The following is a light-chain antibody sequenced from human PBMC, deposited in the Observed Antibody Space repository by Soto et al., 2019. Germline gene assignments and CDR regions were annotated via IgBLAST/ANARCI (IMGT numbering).Light chain of an antibody. CDR3: QEYDDLPYT. CDR2: DAS. V-gene: IGKV1-33*01. J-gene: IGKJ3*01. Sequence: DIQMTQSPSSLSASVGDRVTITCQASHDINNYLNWYQQKPGKAPKLLIYDASNLKTGVPSRLSGSGSGADFTFTISNLQPEDIATDYCQEYDDLPYTFGPGTKVDIK. CDR1: HDINNY.